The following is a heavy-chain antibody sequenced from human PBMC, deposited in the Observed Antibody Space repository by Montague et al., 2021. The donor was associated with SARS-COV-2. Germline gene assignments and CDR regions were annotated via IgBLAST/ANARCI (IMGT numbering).Heavy chain of an antibody. Sequence: SETLSLTCSVSGDSISNYSWSWIRQSPGKGLEWIGYIYYSGSTNYNPSLTSRVTISVDTSKNQFSLKLTSVTAADTAVYYCARHLRVTTVPSHMYNYAMDVWGQGTTVTVSS. J-gene: IGHJ6*02. CDR1: GDSISNYS. V-gene: IGHV4-59*08. CDR2: IYYSGST. D-gene: IGHD1-1*01. CDR3: ARHLRVTTVPSHMYNYAMDV.